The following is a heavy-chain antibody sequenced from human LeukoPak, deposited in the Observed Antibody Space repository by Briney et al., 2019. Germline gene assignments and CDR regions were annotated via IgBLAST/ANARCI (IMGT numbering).Heavy chain of an antibody. CDR2: ISASGGTT. CDR3: AKGDVLPSYPTFDY. J-gene: IGHJ4*02. V-gene: IGHV3-23*01. D-gene: IGHD3-16*02. Sequence: PGGSLRLSCAASGFTFSSYALSWVRQAPGKGLEWVSVISASGGTTYYADSVKGRFTISRDTSKVSLHLQMHSLRAEDTAVYYCAKGDVLPSYPTFDYWGQGTPVTVSS. CDR1: GFTFSSYA.